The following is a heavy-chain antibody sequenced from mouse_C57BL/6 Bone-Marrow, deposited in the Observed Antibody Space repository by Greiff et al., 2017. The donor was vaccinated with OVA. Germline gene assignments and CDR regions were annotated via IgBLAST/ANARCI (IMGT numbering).Heavy chain of an antibody. CDR2: IDPETGGT. Sequence: VQLQHSGAELVRPGASVTLSCKASGYTFTDYEMHWVKQTPVHGLEWIGAIDPETGGTAYNQKFKGKAILTADKSSSTAYMELRSLTSEDSAVYYCIGGTSWYFDYWGQGTTLTVSS. J-gene: IGHJ2*01. CDR1: GYTFTDYE. D-gene: IGHD4-1*01. V-gene: IGHV1-15*01. CDR3: IGGTSWYFDY.